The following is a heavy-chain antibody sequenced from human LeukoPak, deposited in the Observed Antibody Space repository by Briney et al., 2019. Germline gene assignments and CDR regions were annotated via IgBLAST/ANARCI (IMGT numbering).Heavy chain of an antibody. J-gene: IGHJ4*02. CDR2: INHSGSS. CDR3: ARINSTSSYDY. Sequence: PSETLSLTCGVYGGSFSGYYWSWIRQSPGKGLEWIGEINHSGSSNKNPSLKSRVTISVDTSKNQFSLKLSSVTAADTAVYYCARINSTSSYDYWGQGILVTVSS. D-gene: IGHD6-6*01. CDR1: GGSFSGYY. V-gene: IGHV4-34*01.